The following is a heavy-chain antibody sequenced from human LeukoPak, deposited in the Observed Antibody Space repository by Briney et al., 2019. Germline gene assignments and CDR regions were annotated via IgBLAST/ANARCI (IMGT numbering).Heavy chain of an antibody. J-gene: IGHJ5*02. CDR3: VRDAPVAGTVTKKRFDP. V-gene: IGHV4-61*02. Sequence: SETLSLTCTVSGGSISSGSYCWSWIRQPAGKGLEWIGRIYTSGSTYYNPSLKSRVTISVDTSKNQFSLKLSSVTAADTAVYYCVRDAPVAGTVTKKRFDPWGQGTLVTVSS. CDR2: IYTSGST. D-gene: IGHD6-19*01. CDR1: GGSISSGSYC.